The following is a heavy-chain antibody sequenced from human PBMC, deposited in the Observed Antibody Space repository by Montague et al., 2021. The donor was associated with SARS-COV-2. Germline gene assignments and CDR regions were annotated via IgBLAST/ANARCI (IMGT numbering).Heavy chain of an antibody. D-gene: IGHD3-9*01. CDR2: IDWDDDK. V-gene: IGHV2-70*01. CDR1: GFSLSTSGMC. Sequence: PALVTPTQTLTLTCTFSGFSLSTSGMCVSWIRQPPGKALEWLALIDWDDDKYYSTSLKTRLTISKDTSKNQVVLTMTNMDPVDTATYYCARSHYDILTSYYTVFDYWGQGTLVTVSS. J-gene: IGHJ4*02. CDR3: ARSHYDILTSYYTVFDY.